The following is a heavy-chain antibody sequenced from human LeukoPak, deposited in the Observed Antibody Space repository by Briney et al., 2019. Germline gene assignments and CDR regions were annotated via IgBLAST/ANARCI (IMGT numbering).Heavy chain of an antibody. CDR1: GGSISSSSYY. CDR2: IYYSGST. J-gene: IGHJ4*02. Sequence: PSETLSLTCTVSGGSISSSSYYWGWIRQPPGKGLEWIGSIYYSGSTYYNPSFKSRVTISVDTSKNQFSLKLSSVTAADTAVYYCASGNTIFGVVTYFDYWGQGTLVTVSS. D-gene: IGHD3-3*01. CDR3: ASGNTIFGVVTYFDY. V-gene: IGHV4-39*01.